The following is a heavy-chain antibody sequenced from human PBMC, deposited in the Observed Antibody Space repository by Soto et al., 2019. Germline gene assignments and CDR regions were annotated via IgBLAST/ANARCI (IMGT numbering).Heavy chain of an antibody. CDR3: ARDFTWGSKDAFDM. D-gene: IGHD3-16*01. V-gene: IGHV1-46*03. CDR2: INPGGGST. CDR1: GYTFTSYY. J-gene: IGHJ3*02. Sequence: ASVKVSCKTSGYTFTSYYRHWVRQAPGQGLEWMGIINPGGGSTNYAQKSQGRVTMTRDTPTSTVYMELSSLRSEDTAVYYCARDFTWGSKDAFDMWAQGTMVTVSS.